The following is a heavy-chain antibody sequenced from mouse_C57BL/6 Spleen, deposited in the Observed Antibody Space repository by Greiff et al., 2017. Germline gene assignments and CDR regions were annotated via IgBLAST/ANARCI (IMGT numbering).Heavy chain of an antibody. J-gene: IGHJ3*01. V-gene: IGHV1-61*01. Sequence: QVQLQQPGAELVRPGSSVKLSCKASGYTFTSYWMDWVKQRPGQGLEWIGNIYPSDSETHYNQKFKDKATLTVDKSSSTAYMQLSSLTSEDSAVXYCAREDYYGTWFAYWGQGTLVTVSA. CDR3: AREDYYGTWFAY. CDR2: IYPSDSET. D-gene: IGHD1-1*01. CDR1: GYTFTSYW.